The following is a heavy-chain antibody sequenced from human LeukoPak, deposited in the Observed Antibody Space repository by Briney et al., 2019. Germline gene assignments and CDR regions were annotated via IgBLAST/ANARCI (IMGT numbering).Heavy chain of an antibody. CDR3: ARAVRLGYCSSTSCHDAFDI. V-gene: IGHV4-4*07. J-gene: IGHJ3*02. D-gene: IGHD2-2*01. CDR2: IYTSGST. CDR1: GGSISSYY. Sequence: SETLSLTCTVSGGSISSYYWSWIRQPAGKGLEWIGRIYTSGSTNYNPSLKSRVTMSVDTSKNQFSLKLSSVTAADTAVYYCARAVRLGYCSSTSCHDAFDIWGQGTMVTVSS.